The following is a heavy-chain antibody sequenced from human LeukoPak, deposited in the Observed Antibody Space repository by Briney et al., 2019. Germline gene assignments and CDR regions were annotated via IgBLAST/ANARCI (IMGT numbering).Heavy chain of an antibody. J-gene: IGHJ4*02. CDR1: GGTFSSYA. Sequence: SVKVSCKASGGTFSSYAISWVRQAPGQGLEWMGRIIPILGIANYAQKFQGRVTITADKSTSTAYMELSSLRSEDTAVYYCARGNYYGSLGFDYWGQGTLVTVSS. V-gene: IGHV1-69*04. D-gene: IGHD3-10*01. CDR3: ARGNYYGSLGFDY. CDR2: IIPILGIA.